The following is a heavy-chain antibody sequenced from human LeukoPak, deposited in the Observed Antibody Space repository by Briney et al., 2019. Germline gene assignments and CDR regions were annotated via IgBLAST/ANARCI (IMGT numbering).Heavy chain of an antibody. Sequence: GGSLRLSCAASGFTFSNYFMSWIRQAPGKGLEWVANIKHDGGEIYYVDSVKGRFTISRDNAKNSVSLQMNSLRAEDTAIYYCATYLRNTAAGYYYFEYWGQGTLVTVSS. D-gene: IGHD6-13*01. V-gene: IGHV3-7*01. CDR2: IKHDGGEI. CDR3: ATYLRNTAAGYYYFEY. J-gene: IGHJ4*02. CDR1: GFTFSNYF.